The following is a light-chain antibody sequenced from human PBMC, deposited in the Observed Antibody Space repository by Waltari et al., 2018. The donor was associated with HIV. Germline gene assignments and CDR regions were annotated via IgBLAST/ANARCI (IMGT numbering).Light chain of an antibody. Sequence: QSALTQPPSAFGSPGPSVTIFCTGTSSNIGGYNYVSWYQPHPDKAPKLIIFEVNKRPAGVPDRFSGSKYGNTASLTVSGLQAEDEADYYCSSYAGSDSPYVFGSGTTVTVL. J-gene: IGLJ1*01. CDR3: SSYAGSDSPYV. CDR1: SSNIGGYNY. V-gene: IGLV2-8*01. CDR2: EVN.